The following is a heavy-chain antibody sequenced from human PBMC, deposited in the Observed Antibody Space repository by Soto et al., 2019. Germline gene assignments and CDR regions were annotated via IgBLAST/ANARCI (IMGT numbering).Heavy chain of an antibody. CDR1: GGSISSYY. D-gene: IGHD4-17*01. Sequence: SETLSLTCTVSGGSISSYYWSWIRQPPGKGLEWIGYIYYSGSTNYNPSLKSRVTISVDTSKNQFSLKLSSVTAADTAVYYCARTYGDYGGLRYMDVWGKGTTVTVSS. J-gene: IGHJ6*03. CDR3: ARTYGDYGGLRYMDV. CDR2: IYYSGST. V-gene: IGHV4-59*08.